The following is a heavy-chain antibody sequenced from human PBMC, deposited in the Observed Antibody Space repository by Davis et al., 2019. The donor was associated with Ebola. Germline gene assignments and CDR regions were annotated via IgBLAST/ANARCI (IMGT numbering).Heavy chain of an antibody. J-gene: IGHJ4*02. CDR1: GYSFTSYW. CDR3: ARRIATMVQGVMAYYFDY. Sequence: GESLKISCKGSGYSFTSYWIGWVRQMPGKGLEWMGIIYPGDSDTRYSPSFQGQVTISADKSISTAYLQWSSLKASDTAMYYCARRIATMVQGVMAYYFDYWGQGTLVTVSS. CDR2: IYPGDSDT. V-gene: IGHV5-51*01. D-gene: IGHD3-10*01.